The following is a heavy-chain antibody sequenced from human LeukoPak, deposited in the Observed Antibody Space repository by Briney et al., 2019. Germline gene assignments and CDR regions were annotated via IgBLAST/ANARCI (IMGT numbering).Heavy chain of an antibody. CDR3: ARTHYYDSSGYRLDAFDI. J-gene: IGHJ3*02. CDR2: INNSGST. D-gene: IGHD3-22*01. Sequence: NPSETLSLTCAVYGGSFSGYYWSWIRQPPGKGLEWIGEINNSGSTNYNPSLKSRVTISVATSKNEFSLKLSSVTAADTAVYYCARTHYYDSSGYRLDAFDIWGQGTMVTVSS. V-gene: IGHV4-34*01. CDR1: GGSFSGYY.